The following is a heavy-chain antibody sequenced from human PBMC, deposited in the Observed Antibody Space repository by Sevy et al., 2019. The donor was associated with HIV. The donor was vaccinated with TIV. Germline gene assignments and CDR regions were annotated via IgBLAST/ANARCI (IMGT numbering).Heavy chain of an antibody. CDR1: GGTFSSYA. Sequence: ASVKVSCKASGGTFSSYAISWVRQAPGQGLEWMGGIIPIFGTANYAQKFQGRVTITADESTSTAYMELSSLRSEDTAVYYCARGDLDYYDSSGYYSRDYFDYWGQGTLVTVSS. J-gene: IGHJ4*02. CDR3: ARGDLDYYDSSGYYSRDYFDY. D-gene: IGHD3-22*01. V-gene: IGHV1-69*13. CDR2: IIPIFGTA.